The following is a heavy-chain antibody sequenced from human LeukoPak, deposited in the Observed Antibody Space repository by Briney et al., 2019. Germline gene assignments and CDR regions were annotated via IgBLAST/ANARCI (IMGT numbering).Heavy chain of an antibody. CDR3: ARAHVEGAFDI. Sequence: GGSLRLFCAASGFTFRSYEMNWLRQAPGKGLEWVSYISSSGSTIYYADSVKGRFTISRDNAKNSLYLQVNSLRAEDTAVYYFARAHVEGAFDIWGQGTMVTVSS. CDR1: GFTFRSYE. V-gene: IGHV3-48*03. J-gene: IGHJ3*02. CDR2: ISSSGSTI.